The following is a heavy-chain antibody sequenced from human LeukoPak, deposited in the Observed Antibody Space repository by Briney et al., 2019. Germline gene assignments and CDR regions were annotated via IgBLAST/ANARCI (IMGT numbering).Heavy chain of an antibody. D-gene: IGHD1-26*01. CDR1: GFTVSSNY. CDR2: IYSGGNT. J-gene: IGHJ3*02. Sequence: GGSLRLSCAVSGFTVSSNYMSWVRQAPGKGLEWVSVIYSGGNTYYADSVKGRFTISRDNLKNTLYLQMNSLRAEDTAVYYCARREDSPEASGSYAGAFDIWGQGTMVTVSS. CDR3: ARREDSPEASGSYAGAFDI. V-gene: IGHV3-66*01.